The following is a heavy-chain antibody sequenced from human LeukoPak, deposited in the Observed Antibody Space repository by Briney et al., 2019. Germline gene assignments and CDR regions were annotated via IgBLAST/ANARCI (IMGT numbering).Heavy chain of an antibody. J-gene: IGHJ4*02. CDR2: IYYSGST. CDR1: GGSISSSSYY. V-gene: IGHV4-39*01. CDR3: ARRQSRDGYNWGY. Sequence: PSETLSLTCTVSGGSISSSSYYWGWIRQPPGKGLEWIGSIYYSGSTYYNPSLKSRVTISVDTSKNQFSLKLSSVTAADTAVYYCARRQSRDGYNWGYWGQGTLVTVSS. D-gene: IGHD5-24*01.